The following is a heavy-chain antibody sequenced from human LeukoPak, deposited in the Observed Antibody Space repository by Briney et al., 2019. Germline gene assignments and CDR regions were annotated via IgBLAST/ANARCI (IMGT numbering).Heavy chain of an antibody. CDR3: ARDRPVLPYFDY. Sequence: GGSLRLSCAASGFTFRTYSMGWVGKAPGKGREWVSYITGSSSSMYHADSVKGRFTISRDNAKNSLYLQMNSLRAEDTAVYYCARDRPVLPYFDYWGQGTLVTVSS. CDR1: GFTFRTYS. V-gene: IGHV3-48*04. CDR2: ITGSSSSM. J-gene: IGHJ4*02.